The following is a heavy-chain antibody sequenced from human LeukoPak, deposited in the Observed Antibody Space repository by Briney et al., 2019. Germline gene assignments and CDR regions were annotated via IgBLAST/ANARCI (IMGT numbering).Heavy chain of an antibody. V-gene: IGHV3-30-3*01. D-gene: IGHD6-6*01. CDR2: ISYDGSNK. CDR3: AREEYSSSSSPFDY. J-gene: IGHJ4*02. CDR1: GFTFRSYA. Sequence: GGSLRLSCAASGFTFRSYAMHWVRQAPGKGLGWVAVISYDGSNKYYADSVKGRFTISRDNSKNTLCLQMNSLRAEDTAVYYCAREEYSSSSSPFDYWGQGTLVTVSS.